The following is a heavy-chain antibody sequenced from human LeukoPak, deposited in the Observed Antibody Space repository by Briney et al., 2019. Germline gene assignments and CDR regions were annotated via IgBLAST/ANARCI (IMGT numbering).Heavy chain of an antibody. Sequence: ASVKVSCKASGGTFSSYAISWVRQAPGQGLEWMGGIIPIFGTANYAQKFQGRVTITADESTSTAYMEQSSLRSEDTAVYYCAGGIAVAGEIDYWGQGTLVTVSS. V-gene: IGHV1-69*13. D-gene: IGHD6-19*01. CDR1: GGTFSSYA. J-gene: IGHJ4*02. CDR3: AGGIAVAGEIDY. CDR2: IIPIFGTA.